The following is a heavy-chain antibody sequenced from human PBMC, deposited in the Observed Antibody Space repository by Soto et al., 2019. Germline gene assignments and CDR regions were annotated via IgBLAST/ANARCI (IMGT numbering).Heavy chain of an antibody. CDR2: ISGSGGNT. Sequence: GGSLRLSCVASGFTFSSYAMGWVRQAPGKGLDWVSVISGSGGNTYYADSVKGRFTISRDNSKNTVFLQMNSLRAEDTAVYYCAKPNLHCSSTSCYDYWGQGTRVTVSS. V-gene: IGHV3-23*01. CDR1: GFTFSSYA. J-gene: IGHJ4*02. D-gene: IGHD2-2*01. CDR3: AKPNLHCSSTSCYDY.